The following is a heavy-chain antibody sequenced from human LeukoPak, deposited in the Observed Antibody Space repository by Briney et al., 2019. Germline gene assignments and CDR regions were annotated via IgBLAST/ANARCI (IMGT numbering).Heavy chain of an antibody. J-gene: IGHJ4*02. V-gene: IGHV3-74*01. CDR2: INSDGSGT. D-gene: IGHD3-16*01. Sequence: GGSLRLSCAASGFSFSSYWMHWVRQAPGKGLVWVSRINSDGSGTSYADSVKGRFTISRDNAKNTLDLHMNNLRAADTAVYYCTKGGTGHSDYWGQGTLVTVSS. CDR1: GFSFSSYW. CDR3: TKGGTGHSDY.